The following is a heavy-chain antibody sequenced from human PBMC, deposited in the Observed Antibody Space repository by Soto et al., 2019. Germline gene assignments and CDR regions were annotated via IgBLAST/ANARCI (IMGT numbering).Heavy chain of an antibody. CDR1: GGSFIGYY. J-gene: IGHJ4*02. CDR2: INHSGST. Sequence: PSETLSLTCAVYGGSFIGYYWSWIRQPPGKGLEWIGEINHSGSTNYNPSLKSRVTISVDTSKNQFSLKLSSVTAADTAVYYCARVPYDSSGYYYSYYFDYWGQGTLVTVSS. CDR3: ARVPYDSSGYYYSYYFDY. V-gene: IGHV4-34*01. D-gene: IGHD3-22*01.